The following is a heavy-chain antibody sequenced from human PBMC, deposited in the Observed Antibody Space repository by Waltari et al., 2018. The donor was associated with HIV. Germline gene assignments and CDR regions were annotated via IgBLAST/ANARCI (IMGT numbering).Heavy chain of an antibody. D-gene: IGHD4-17*01. CDR2: IRRKAYGGTT. V-gene: IGHV3-49*03. J-gene: IGHJ4*02. Sequence: EVQLVESGGGLVQPGRSLRLSCTASGFTLGDYAESRYRQAPGKGLEWVGCIRRKAYGGTTEYAASVKGRFTISRDDSRSIAYLQMNSLQTEDTAVYYCTKGRMTTDYWGQGTLVTVSS. CDR1: GFTLGDYA. CDR3: TKGRMTTDY.